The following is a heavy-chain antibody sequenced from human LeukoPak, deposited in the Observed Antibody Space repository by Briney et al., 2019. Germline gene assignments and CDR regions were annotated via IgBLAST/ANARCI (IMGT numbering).Heavy chain of an antibody. CDR2: ISGSGGST. J-gene: IGHJ3*02. V-gene: IGHV3-23*01. Sequence: GGSLRLSCAASGFTFSSYAMSWVRQAPGKGLEWVSAISGSGGSTYYADSVKGRFTISRDNSKNTLYLQMNSLRAEDTAVYYCAKDGIAAAEGDLPDAFDIWGRGTMVTVSS. CDR3: AKDGIAAAEGDLPDAFDI. D-gene: IGHD6-13*01. CDR1: GFTFSSYA.